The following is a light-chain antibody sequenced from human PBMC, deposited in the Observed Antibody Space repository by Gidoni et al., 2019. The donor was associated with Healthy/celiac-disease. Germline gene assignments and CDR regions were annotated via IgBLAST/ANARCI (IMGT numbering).Light chain of an antibody. CDR1: QSVLYSSNNNNS. J-gene: IGKJ1*01. V-gene: IGKV4-1*01. CDR2: WAS. CDR3: QQYYSTPRT. Sequence: DIGRTQSQDYRAVSLGERATINCKSSQSVLYSSNNNNSIAWYQQKPGQPPKLLIYWASPRASGVPDRFRGSGSGTDFTLSIRSLPAEDVAVSSCQQYYSTPRTFGPGTKVEIK.